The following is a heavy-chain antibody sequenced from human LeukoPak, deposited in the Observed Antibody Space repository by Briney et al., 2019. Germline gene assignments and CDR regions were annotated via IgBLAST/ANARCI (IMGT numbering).Heavy chain of an antibody. V-gene: IGHV3-21*01. Sequence: GGSLRLSCAASGFTFSSYSMNWVRQAPGEGLEWVSSISSSSSYIYYADSVKGRFTISRDNAKKSLYLQMNRLRAEDTTVYYCARECGRDPYNWFDPWGQGTLVTVSS. D-gene: IGHD2-21*01. CDR1: GFTFSSYS. J-gene: IGHJ5*02. CDR2: ISSSSSYI. CDR3: ARECGRDPYNWFDP.